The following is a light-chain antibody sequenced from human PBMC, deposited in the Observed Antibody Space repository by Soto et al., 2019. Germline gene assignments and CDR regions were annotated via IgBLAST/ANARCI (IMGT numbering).Light chain of an antibody. J-gene: IGKJ2*01. CDR3: QKCNSAPYT. CDR1: QGVRNY. Sequence: DIQMTQSSSSLSASVGDRVTITCRASQGVRNYLAWYQQKPGKVPKLLMYAASTLQSGVPSRFSGSGSGTDFTLTISSLQPEDVATYYCQKCNSAPYTFGQGTKLEIK. V-gene: IGKV1-27*01. CDR2: AAS.